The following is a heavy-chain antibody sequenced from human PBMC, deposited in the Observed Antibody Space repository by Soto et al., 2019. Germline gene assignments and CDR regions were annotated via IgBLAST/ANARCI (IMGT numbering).Heavy chain of an antibody. J-gene: IGHJ5*02. V-gene: IGHV4-31*03. CDR3: ARVVSDYGDYYWFDP. D-gene: IGHD4-17*01. CDR2: IYYSGST. Sequence: QVQLQESGPGLVKPSQTLSLTCTVSGGSISSGGYYWSWIRQHPGKGLEWIGYIYYSGSTYYNPSLESRVTISVDTSKNQFSLKLSSVTAADTAVYYCARVVSDYGDYYWFDPWGQGTLVTVSS. CDR1: GGSISSGGYY.